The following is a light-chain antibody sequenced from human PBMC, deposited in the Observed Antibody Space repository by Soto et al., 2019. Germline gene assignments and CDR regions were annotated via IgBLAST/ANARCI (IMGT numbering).Light chain of an antibody. CDR2: GNN. CDR1: SSNTGAPYD. J-gene: IGLJ3*02. CDR3: QSYDSSLSGSV. Sequence: QSVLTQPPSVSGAPGQRVTISCTGTSSNTGAPYDVHWYQHLPGTAPKLLIFGNNNRPSGVPDRFSGSKSGTSASLAITGVQAEDEADYYCQSYDSSLSGSVFGGGTKLTVL. V-gene: IGLV1-40*01.